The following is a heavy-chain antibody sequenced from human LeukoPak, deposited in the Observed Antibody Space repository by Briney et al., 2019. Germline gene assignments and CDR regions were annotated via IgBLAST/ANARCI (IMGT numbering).Heavy chain of an antibody. CDR1: GYTFTSQD. Sequence: GASVKVSCKASGYTFTSQDISWVRQATGQGLEWMGWINPNSGGTNNAQKFQGRVTMTRDTSISTAYMELSRLRSDDTAVYYCAREKSGGNSGLVYWGQGTLVTVSS. CDR2: INPNSGGT. J-gene: IGHJ4*02. CDR3: AREKSGGNSGLVY. V-gene: IGHV1-2*02. D-gene: IGHD5-12*01.